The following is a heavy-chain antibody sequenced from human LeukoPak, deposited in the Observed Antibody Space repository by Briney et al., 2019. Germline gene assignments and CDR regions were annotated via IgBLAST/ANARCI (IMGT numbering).Heavy chain of an antibody. CDR2: ISAYNGNT. Sequence: ASVKVSCKASGYTFTSYGISWVRQAPGQGLEWMGWISAYNGNTNYAQKLQGRVTMTTDTSTSTAYMELRSLRSDDTAVYYCARESRIVGATNEKVYWGQGTLVTVSS. CDR3: ARESRIVGATNEKVY. V-gene: IGHV1-18*01. CDR1: GYTFTSYG. J-gene: IGHJ4*02. D-gene: IGHD1-26*01.